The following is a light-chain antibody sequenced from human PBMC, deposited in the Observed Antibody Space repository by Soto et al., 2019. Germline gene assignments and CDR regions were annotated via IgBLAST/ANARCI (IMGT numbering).Light chain of an antibody. J-gene: IGKJ4*01. CDR3: QQYVRSHLT. CDR1: QSVSSSY. V-gene: IGKV3-20*01. CDR2: GAS. Sequence: EIVLPQSPGTLSLSPGERATLSCRASQSVSSSYLAWYQQKPGQAPRLLIYGASSRATGIPDRFSGSGSGTDFTLTISRLEPEDFAVYYCQQYVRSHLTFGGGTKVEIK.